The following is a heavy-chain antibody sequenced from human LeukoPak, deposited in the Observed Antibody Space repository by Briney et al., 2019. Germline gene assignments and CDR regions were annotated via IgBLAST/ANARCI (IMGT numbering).Heavy chain of an antibody. V-gene: IGHV3-33*01. CDR1: GFTFSSHG. D-gene: IGHD2-2*01. Sequence: GGSLRLSCAASGFTFSSHGMHWVRQAPGKGLEWVAVIWYDGSYKYYADSVKGRFTISRDNSNSTLYLQMNSLRAEDTAVYYCARDKSTSCYYFDYWGQGTLVTVSS. CDR3: ARDKSTSCYYFDY. CDR2: IWYDGSYK. J-gene: IGHJ4*02.